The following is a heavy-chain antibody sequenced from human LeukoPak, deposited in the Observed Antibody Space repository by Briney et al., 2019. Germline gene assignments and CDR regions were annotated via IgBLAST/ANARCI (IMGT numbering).Heavy chain of an antibody. Sequence: GGSRRLSCAASGFPFSSYAMYWVRQAPGKGLVWVARIHGDGDNISYADSVRGRFTISRDNAKDTLYLHMNSLRPEDTAVYYCARAQVGAPTDLWGQGTLVTVSS. CDR3: ARAQVGAPTDL. CDR2: IHGDGDNI. D-gene: IGHD1-26*01. V-gene: IGHV3-74*01. CDR1: GFPFSSYA. J-gene: IGHJ5*02.